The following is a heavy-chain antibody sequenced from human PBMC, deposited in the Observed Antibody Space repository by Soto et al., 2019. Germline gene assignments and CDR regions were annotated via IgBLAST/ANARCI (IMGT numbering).Heavy chain of an antibody. CDR2: ISAYNGNT. Sequence: ASVKVSCKASGYTFTSYGISWVRQAPGQGLEWMGWISAYNGNTNYAQKLQGRVTITADKSTSTAYMELRSLRSDDTAVYYCARTFTFGGGPYYSYSGMDVWGQGTTVTVSS. CDR1: GYTFTSYG. D-gene: IGHD3-16*01. CDR3: ARTFTFGGGPYYSYSGMDV. V-gene: IGHV1-18*01. J-gene: IGHJ6*02.